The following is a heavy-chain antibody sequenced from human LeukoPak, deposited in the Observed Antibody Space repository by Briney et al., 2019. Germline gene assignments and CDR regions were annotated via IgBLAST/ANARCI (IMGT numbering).Heavy chain of an antibody. CDR3: AKDFGRNLGGPGY. D-gene: IGHD3-10*01. Sequence: GGSLRLSCAASGFSFSTYTMVWVRQAPGGGRGWGSGLSGVGGSPYYTDAVKGRFAISRDNSKSTLYLEMNSLRAEDTAMYYCAKDFGRNLGGPGYWGRGTLVTVSS. J-gene: IGHJ4*02. V-gene: IGHV3-23*01. CDR1: GFSFSTYT. CDR2: LSGVGGSP.